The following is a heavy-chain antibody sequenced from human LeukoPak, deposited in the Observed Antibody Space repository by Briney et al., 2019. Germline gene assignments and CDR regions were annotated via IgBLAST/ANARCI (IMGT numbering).Heavy chain of an antibody. CDR1: GFSLRTSGMR. D-gene: IGHD6-13*01. Sequence: SGPALVKPTQTLTLTCTFSGFSLRTSGMRVSWIRQPPGKALEWLARIDWDDDKFYSTSLKTRLTISQDTSNNQVVLTITNMGPGDTAPDYCARIRIARGGGDDAFDIWGQGTMVTVSS. CDR2: IDWDDDK. J-gene: IGHJ3*02. CDR3: ARIRIARGGGDDAFDI. V-gene: IGHV2-70*04.